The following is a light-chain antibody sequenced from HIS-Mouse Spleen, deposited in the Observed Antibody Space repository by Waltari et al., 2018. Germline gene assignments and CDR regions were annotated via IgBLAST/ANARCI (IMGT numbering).Light chain of an antibody. Sequence: QSVLTQPPSASGTPGQRVTISCSGSSSNIGSNYVYWYQQPPGTAPKLLIYRNNPGPQGVPDRFSGSKSGTSASLAISGLRSEDEADYYCAAWDDSLSGPVFGGGTKLTVL. CDR3: AAWDDSLSGPV. CDR2: RNN. V-gene: IGLV1-47*01. J-gene: IGLJ3*02. CDR1: SSNIGSNY.